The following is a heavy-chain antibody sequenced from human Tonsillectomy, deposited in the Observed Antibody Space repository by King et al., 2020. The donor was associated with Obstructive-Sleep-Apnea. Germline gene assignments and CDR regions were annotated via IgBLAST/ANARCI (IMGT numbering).Heavy chain of an antibody. CDR3: ARGCINQVEIDWYFDL. D-gene: IGHD2-8*01. V-gene: IGHV3-48*04. CDR1: GFTFSSYS. Sequence: VQLVESGGGLVQPGGSLRLSCAASGFTFSSYSMNWVRQAPGKGLEWVSYISSSSSTIYYADSVKGRFTISRDNAKNSLYLQMNSLRAEDTAVYYCARGCINQVEIDWYFDLWGRGTLVTVSS. J-gene: IGHJ2*01. CDR2: ISSSSSTI.